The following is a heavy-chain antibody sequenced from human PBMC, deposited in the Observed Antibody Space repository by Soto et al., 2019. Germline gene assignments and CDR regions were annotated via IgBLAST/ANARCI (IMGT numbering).Heavy chain of an antibody. J-gene: IGHJ4*02. Sequence: SVKGSCKASGGSFSSYAISWVRQAPGQGLEWMGGIIPIFGTANYAQKFQGRVTITADKSTSTAYMELSSLRSEDTAVYYCARNPGSYYFDYWGQGTLVTVSS. CDR1: GGSFSSYA. CDR3: ARNPGSYYFDY. CDR2: IIPIFGTA. V-gene: IGHV1-69*06. D-gene: IGHD1-26*01.